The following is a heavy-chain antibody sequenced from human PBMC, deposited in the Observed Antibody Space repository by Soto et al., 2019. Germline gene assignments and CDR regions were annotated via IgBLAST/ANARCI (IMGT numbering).Heavy chain of an antibody. Sequence: QVQLVQSGTEVKKPGASVKVSCKASGYTFTSHDINWVRRATGQGLEWMGWMNPNSGDTGYAQKFQGRVTMTRDTSIRTAYMELSSLRSEDTAVYYCARVGGNWNDDYFDYWGQGTLVTVSS. CDR3: ARVGGNWNDDYFDY. CDR2: MNPNSGDT. D-gene: IGHD1-1*01. J-gene: IGHJ4*02. V-gene: IGHV1-8*01. CDR1: GYTFTSHD.